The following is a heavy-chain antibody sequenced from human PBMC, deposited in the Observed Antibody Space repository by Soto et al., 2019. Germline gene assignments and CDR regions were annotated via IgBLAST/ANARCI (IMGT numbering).Heavy chain of an antibody. Sequence: QVQLVQSGAEVKKPGSSVKVSCKASGGTFSSNTISWVRQAPGQGLEWMGRIIPILGIANYAQKFQGRVTITADKSTSTAYMELSSLRSEDTAVYYCARAYGDYPSPFDYWGQGTLVTVSS. D-gene: IGHD4-17*01. CDR3: ARAYGDYPSPFDY. J-gene: IGHJ4*02. V-gene: IGHV1-69*02. CDR1: GGTFSSNT. CDR2: IIPILGIA.